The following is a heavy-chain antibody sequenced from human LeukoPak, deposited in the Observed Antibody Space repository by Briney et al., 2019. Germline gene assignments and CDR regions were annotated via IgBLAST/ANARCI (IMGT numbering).Heavy chain of an antibody. CDR1: GFTFSSYS. CDR2: ISSSSSTI. V-gene: IGHV3-48*01. D-gene: IGHD2-15*01. CDR3: ARDWVVAAFDY. Sequence: PGGSLRLSCAASGFTFSSYSMNWVRQAPGKGLEWVSYISSSSSTIYYADSVKGRFTISRDNAKNSLYLQMNSLRAEDTAVYYCARDWVVAAFDYWGQGTLSPSPQ. J-gene: IGHJ4*02.